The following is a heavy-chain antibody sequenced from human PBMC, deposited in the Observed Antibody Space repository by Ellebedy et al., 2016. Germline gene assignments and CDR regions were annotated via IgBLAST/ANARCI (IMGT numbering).Heavy chain of an antibody. D-gene: IGHD6-19*01. J-gene: IGHJ4*02. Sequence: GESLKISCAASGFTFSGYAMHWVRQAPGKGPEWVAVIWSDGTKKYYTDSVRGRFTISRDTSKNTLYMQMDSLRAEDTAVYYCTRGGAVAGGFDYWGQGTLVTVSS. CDR2: IWSDGTKK. V-gene: IGHV3-33*01. CDR1: GFTFSGYA. CDR3: TRGGAVAGGFDY.